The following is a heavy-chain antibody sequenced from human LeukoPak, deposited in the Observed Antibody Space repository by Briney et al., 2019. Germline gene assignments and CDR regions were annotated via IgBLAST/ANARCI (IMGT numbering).Heavy chain of an antibody. Sequence: ASVKVTCKTSGYSFNIYEINWVRQATGQGLEWMGWVNPNSGDTDYAQKFQGRLAMTRNTSISTAYMELSGLRLEDTAVYYCSRGPRFDPWGQGTQVTVSS. J-gene: IGHJ5*02. CDR3: SRGPRFDP. V-gene: IGHV1-8*01. CDR1: GYSFNIYE. CDR2: VNPNSGDT.